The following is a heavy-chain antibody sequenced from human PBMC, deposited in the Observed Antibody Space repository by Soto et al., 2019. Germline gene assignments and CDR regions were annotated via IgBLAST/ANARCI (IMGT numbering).Heavy chain of an antibody. CDR3: AHNAIFGVVKRYYFDY. J-gene: IGHJ4*02. V-gene: IGHV2-5*02. D-gene: IGHD3-3*01. Sequence: SGPTLVNPTQTLTLTCTFSGFSLSTSGVGVGWIRQPPGKALEWLALIYWDDDKRYSPSLKSRLTITKDTSKNQVVLTMTNMDPVDTATYYCAHNAIFGVVKRYYFDYWGQGTLVTVSS. CDR1: GFSLSTSGVG. CDR2: IYWDDDK.